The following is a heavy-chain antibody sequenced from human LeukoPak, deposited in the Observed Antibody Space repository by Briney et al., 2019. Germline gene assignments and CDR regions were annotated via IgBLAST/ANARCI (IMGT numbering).Heavy chain of an antibody. J-gene: IGHJ6*03. CDR2: IYYSGST. Sequence: SETLSLTCTVSGGSISSSSYYWGWIRQPPGKGLEWIGSIYYSGSTYYNPSLKSRVTISVDTSKNQFSLKLSSVTAADTAVYYCARSRSDSSSWYPFGLPTLYYYMDVWGKGTTVTISS. D-gene: IGHD6-13*01. CDR3: ARSRSDSSSWYPFGLPTLYYYMDV. CDR1: GGSISSSSYY. V-gene: IGHV4-39*07.